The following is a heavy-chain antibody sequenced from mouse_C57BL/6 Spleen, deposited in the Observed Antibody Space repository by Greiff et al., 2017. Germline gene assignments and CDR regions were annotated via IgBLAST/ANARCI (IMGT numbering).Heavy chain of an antibody. CDR2: IHPNSGST. V-gene: IGHV1-64*01. D-gene: IGHD2-4*01. CDR3: ARSDDYDVIAMDY. Sequence: QVQLQQPGAELVKPGASVKLSCKASGYTFTSYWMHWVKQRPGQGLEWIGMIHPNSGSTNYNEKFKSKATLTVDKSSSTAYMQLSSLTSEDSAVYYCARSDDYDVIAMDYWGQGTSVTVSS. CDR1: GYTFTSYW. J-gene: IGHJ4*01.